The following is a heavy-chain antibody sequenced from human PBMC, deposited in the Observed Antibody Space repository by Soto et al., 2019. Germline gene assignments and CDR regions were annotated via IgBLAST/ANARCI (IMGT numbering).Heavy chain of an antibody. CDR3: ARHEWLQLWLVTEY. Sequence: SETLSLTCSVSGDSIGSSTNYWGWIRQPPGKGLEWIGTIYHSGNTYYNPTLKSRVAISVDMSKNQFSLRLNSVTAADTAVYYCARHEWLQLWLVTEYWGQGALVTVS. J-gene: IGHJ4*02. CDR1: GDSIGSSTNY. D-gene: IGHD5-18*01. CDR2: IYHSGNT. V-gene: IGHV4-39*01.